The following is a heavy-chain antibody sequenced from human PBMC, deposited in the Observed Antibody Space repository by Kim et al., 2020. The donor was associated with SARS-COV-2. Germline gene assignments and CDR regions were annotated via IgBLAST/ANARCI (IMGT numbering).Heavy chain of an antibody. CDR3: ARDSRRYCSSTSCYGAFDI. Sequence: GGSLRLSCAASGFTFSSYGMHWVRQAPGKGLEWVAVIWYDGSNKYYADSVKGRFTISRDNSKNTLYLQMNSLRAEDTAVYYCARDSRRYCSSTSCYGAFDIWGQGTMVTVSS. D-gene: IGHD2-2*01. CDR1: GFTFSSYG. CDR2: IWYDGSNK. V-gene: IGHV3-33*01. J-gene: IGHJ3*02.